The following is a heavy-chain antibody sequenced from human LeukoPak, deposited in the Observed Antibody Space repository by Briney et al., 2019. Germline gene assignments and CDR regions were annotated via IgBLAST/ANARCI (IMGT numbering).Heavy chain of an antibody. CDR1: GGCISSYY. V-gene: IGHV4-59*08. J-gene: IGHJ3*02. Sequence: SETLSLTCTVSGGCISSYYWSWIRQPPGKGLEWIGYIYYSGSTNYNPSLKSRVTISVDTSKNQFSLKLSSVTAADTAVYYCARHEWATAFDIWGQGTMVTVSS. D-gene: IGHD5-12*01. CDR2: IYYSGST. CDR3: ARHEWATAFDI.